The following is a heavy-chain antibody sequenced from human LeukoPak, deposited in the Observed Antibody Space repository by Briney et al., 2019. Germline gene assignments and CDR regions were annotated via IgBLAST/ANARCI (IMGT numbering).Heavy chain of an antibody. CDR2: ISSSGSTI. D-gene: IGHD3-10*01. CDR1: GFTFSDYY. CDR3: ARVGMVRGVIFDY. J-gene: IGHJ4*02. V-gene: IGHV3-11*04. Sequence: GGSPRLPCAASGFTFSDYYMSWIRQAPGKGLEWVSYISSSGSTIYYADSVKGRFTISRDNAKTSLYLQMNSLRAEDTAVYYCARVGMVRGVIFDYWGQGTLVTVSS.